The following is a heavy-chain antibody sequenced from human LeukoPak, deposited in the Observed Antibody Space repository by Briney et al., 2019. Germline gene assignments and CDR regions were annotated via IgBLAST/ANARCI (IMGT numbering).Heavy chain of an antibody. Sequence: SETLSLTCTVSGGSISSYYWSWIRQPAGKGLEWIGRIYTSGSTKYNPSLKSGVTMSVDTSNNQFSLKLISVTAAYTAVYYCARVSWNGYYYYYGMDVWGQGTTVTVSS. V-gene: IGHV4-4*07. CDR1: GGSISSYY. CDR2: IYTSGST. CDR3: ARVSWNGYYYYYGMDV. D-gene: IGHD1-1*01. J-gene: IGHJ6*02.